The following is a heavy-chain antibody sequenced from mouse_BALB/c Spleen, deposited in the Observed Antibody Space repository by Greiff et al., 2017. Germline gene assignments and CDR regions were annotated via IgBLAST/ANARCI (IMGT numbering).Heavy chain of an antibody. Sequence: EVQVVESGGGLVKPGGSLKLSCAASGFTFSDYYMYWVRQTPEKRLEWVATISDGGSYTYYPDSVKGRFTISRDNAKNNLYLQMSSLKSEDTAMYYCAREADYGSSYGVDYWGQGTTLTVSS. V-gene: IGHV5-4*02. D-gene: IGHD1-1*01. J-gene: IGHJ2*01. CDR2: ISDGGSYT. CDR1: GFTFSDYY. CDR3: AREADYGSSYGVDY.